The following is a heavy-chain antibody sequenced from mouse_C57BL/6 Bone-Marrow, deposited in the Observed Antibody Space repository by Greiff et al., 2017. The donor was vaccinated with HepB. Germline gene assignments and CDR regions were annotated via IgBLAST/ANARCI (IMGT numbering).Heavy chain of an antibody. Sequence: QVQLKQSGAELARPGASVKLSCKASGYTFTSYGISWVKQRTGQGLEWIGEIYPRSGNTYYNEKFKGKATLTADKSSSTAYMELRSLTSEDSAVYFCAREDYYGSTWFAYWGQGTLVTVSA. CDR3: AREDYYGSTWFAY. CDR2: IYPRSGNT. V-gene: IGHV1-81*01. J-gene: IGHJ3*01. D-gene: IGHD1-1*01. CDR1: GYTFTSYG.